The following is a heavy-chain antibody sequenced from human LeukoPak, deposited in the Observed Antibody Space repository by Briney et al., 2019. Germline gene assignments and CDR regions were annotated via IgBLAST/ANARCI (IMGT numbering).Heavy chain of an antibody. D-gene: IGHD2-2*01. Sequence: GGSLSLSCAASGFTFSSFWMSWVRQAPGKGLEWVANIKQDGSEKYYVDSVKGRFTISRDDAKNSLYLQMNSLRAEDTAVYYCARNRGVVPAPYYFDYWGQGTLVTVSS. CDR3: ARNRGVVPAPYYFDY. J-gene: IGHJ4*02. V-gene: IGHV3-7*01. CDR1: GFTFSSFW. CDR2: IKQDGSEK.